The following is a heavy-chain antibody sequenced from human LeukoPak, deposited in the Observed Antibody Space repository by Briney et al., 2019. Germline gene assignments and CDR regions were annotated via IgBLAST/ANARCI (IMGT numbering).Heavy chain of an antibody. CDR2: ISYDGGNK. D-gene: IGHD6-6*01. J-gene: IGHJ6*03. CDR1: GFTFSSYA. Sequence: GGSLRLSCAASGFTFSSYAMHWVRQAPGKGLEWVAVISYDGGNKYYADSVKGRFTISRDNSKNTLYLQLNSLRAEDTAVYYCAREPGWGSTSYYYYMDVWGKGTTVTVSS. CDR3: AREPGWGSTSYYYYMDV. V-gene: IGHV3-30*04.